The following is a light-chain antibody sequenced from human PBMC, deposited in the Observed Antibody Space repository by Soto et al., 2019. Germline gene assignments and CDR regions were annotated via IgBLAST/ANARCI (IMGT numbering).Light chain of an antibody. J-gene: IGKJ2*01. V-gene: IGKV3-15*01. CDR1: QSISSE. CDR2: SAS. CDR3: QQGHNWPLT. Sequence: EIVMTQSPATLSASLGERATLSCRARQSISSELAWYQQKPGQPPRLLIYSASTRATGVPARFTGSGSGSEFTLTISGLQSEEFAVYYCQQGHNWPLTFGQGTRLEI.